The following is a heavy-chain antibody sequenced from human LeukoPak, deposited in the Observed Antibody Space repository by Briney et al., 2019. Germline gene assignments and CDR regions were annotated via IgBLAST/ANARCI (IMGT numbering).Heavy chain of an antibody. CDR1: GGSFSGYY. J-gene: IGHJ4*02. CDR2: INHSGST. V-gene: IGHV4-34*01. CDR3: ARPGIAVAGNSGDY. D-gene: IGHD6-19*01. Sequence: PSETRSLTCAVYGGSFSGYYWSWIRQPPGKGQEWIGEINHSGSTNYNPSLKSRVTISVDTSKNQFSLKLSSVTAADTAVYYCARPGIAVAGNSGDYWGQGTLVTVSS.